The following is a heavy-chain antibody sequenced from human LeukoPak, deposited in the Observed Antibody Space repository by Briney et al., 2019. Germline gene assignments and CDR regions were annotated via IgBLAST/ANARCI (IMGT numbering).Heavy chain of an antibody. CDR1: GFTFSSYG. Sequence: GGSLRLSCAASGFTFSSYGMHWVRQAPGKGLEWVAVIWYDGSNKYYADSVKGRFTISRTNAKNSLYLQMNSLRAEDTAVYYCARDQDYGGDFDYWGQGTLVTVSS. V-gene: IGHV3-33*01. J-gene: IGHJ4*02. CDR3: ARDQDYGGDFDY. D-gene: IGHD4-23*01. CDR2: IWYDGSNK.